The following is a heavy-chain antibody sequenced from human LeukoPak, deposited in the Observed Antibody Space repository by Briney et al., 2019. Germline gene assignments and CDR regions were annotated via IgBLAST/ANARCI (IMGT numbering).Heavy chain of an antibody. CDR3: AKDLSGGPSRGY. D-gene: IGHD3-3*02. Sequence: GGSLRLSCAASGFTFSSYAMSWVRQAPGKGLEWVSAISGSGGSTYYADSVKGRFTISRDNPKNTLYLQMNSLRAEDTAVYYCAKDLSGGPSRGYWGQGTLVTVSS. J-gene: IGHJ4*02. V-gene: IGHV3-23*01. CDR2: ISGSGGST. CDR1: GFTFSSYA.